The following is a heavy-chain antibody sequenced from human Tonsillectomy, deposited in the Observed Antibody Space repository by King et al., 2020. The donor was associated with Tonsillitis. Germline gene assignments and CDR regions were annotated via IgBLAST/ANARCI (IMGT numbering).Heavy chain of an antibody. CDR2: IYSGGAI. CDR1: GFSVNNNY. V-gene: IGHV3-66*01. J-gene: IGHJ6*03. Sequence: VQLVESGGGLVQPGGSLRLSCAASGFSVNNNYMSWVRQAPGKGLEWVSVIYSGGAIYYADSVKGRFTISRDNSKNTGFLQLTSQRAGDTAVYYCARAYCSAGPCYSYSYYYYLDVWGKGTTVTVSS. CDR3: ARAYCSAGPCYSYSYYYYLDV. D-gene: IGHD2-15*01.